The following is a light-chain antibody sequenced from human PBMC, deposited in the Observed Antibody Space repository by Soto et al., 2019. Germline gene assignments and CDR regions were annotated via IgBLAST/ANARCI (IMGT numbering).Light chain of an antibody. CDR1: QGISNY. CDR3: QEYNSAPLT. V-gene: IGKV1-27*01. CDR2: AAS. J-gene: IGKJ3*01. Sequence: DIQMTQSPSSLSASVGDRVTITCRASQGISNYLAWYQQKPGKVPKLLIYAASTLKSGVPSRFSGSGSGTDFTLTISSLQPEDVATYYYQEYNSAPLTFGPGTKVDIK.